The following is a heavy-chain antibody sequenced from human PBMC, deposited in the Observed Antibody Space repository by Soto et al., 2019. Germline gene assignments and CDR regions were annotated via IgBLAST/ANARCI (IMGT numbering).Heavy chain of an antibody. D-gene: IGHD3-16*02. CDR2: ISAYNGNT. CDR1: GYTFTSYG. J-gene: IGHJ3*02. V-gene: IGHV1-18*01. Sequence: QVQLVQSGAEVKKPGASVKVSCKASGYTFTSYGISWGRQAPGQGLEWMGWISAYNGNTNYAQKLQGRVTMTTDTSTTTAYMELRSLRSDDTAVYYCARSSITFGGGIVSSAFDIWGQGTMVTVSS. CDR3: ARSSITFGGGIVSSAFDI.